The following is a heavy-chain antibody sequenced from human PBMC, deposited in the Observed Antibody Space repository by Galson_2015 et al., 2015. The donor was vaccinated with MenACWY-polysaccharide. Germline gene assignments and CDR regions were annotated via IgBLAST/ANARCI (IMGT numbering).Heavy chain of an antibody. D-gene: IGHD3-10*01. J-gene: IGHJ4*02. CDR3: ARARGLDY. Sequence: SLRLSCAASGFTFSTFWMSWVRQAPGKGLECVANIKYDGSVTSYVDSVKGRFTISRDNARNSLSLQMNSLRAEDTAVYYCARARGLDYWGQGTLVTVSP. V-gene: IGHV3-7*03. CDR1: GFTFSTFW. CDR2: IKYDGSVT.